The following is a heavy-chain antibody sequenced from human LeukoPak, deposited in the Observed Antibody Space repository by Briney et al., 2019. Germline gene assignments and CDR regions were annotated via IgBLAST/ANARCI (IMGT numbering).Heavy chain of an antibody. J-gene: IGHJ6*02. CDR1: GFTVSSNY. Sequence: PGGSLRLSCAASGFTVSSNYMSWVRQAPGKGLEWISYINPSSSTIYSADSVKGRLTISRDNAKNSLSLQMNSLSDGDTAIYYCAIDHTSGTIYHGLDVWGQGTTVTVS. D-gene: IGHD2-8*01. CDR2: INPSSSTI. V-gene: IGHV3-48*02. CDR3: AIDHTSGTIYHGLDV.